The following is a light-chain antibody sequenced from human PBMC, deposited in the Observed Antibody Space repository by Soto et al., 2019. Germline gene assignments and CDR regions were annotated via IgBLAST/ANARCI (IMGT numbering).Light chain of an antibody. Sequence: VMTQSPATLSVSPGERATLSCRASQSVSRNLAWYQQRPGQPPRLVTYGASTRATGIPARFSGSGSGTEFNLTISSLQSEDCVVYYCQHYNNWPPYTFGQGTKVDIK. V-gene: IGKV3-15*01. CDR1: QSVSRN. J-gene: IGKJ2*01. CDR3: QHYNNWPPYT. CDR2: GAS.